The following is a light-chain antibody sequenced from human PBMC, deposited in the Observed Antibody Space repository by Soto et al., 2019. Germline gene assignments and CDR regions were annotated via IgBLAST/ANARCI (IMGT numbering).Light chain of an antibody. V-gene: IGKV1-17*03. CDR1: QGISNY. CDR2: DAS. Sequence: DIQMTQSPSAKSAFVGDRVTITCRASQGISNYLAWFQQKPGKVPKRLIYDASSLQTGVPSRFSGSGSGTEFTLTISSLQPEDFATYYCLQHKSYPITFGQGTRLEIK. CDR3: LQHKSYPIT. J-gene: IGKJ5*01.